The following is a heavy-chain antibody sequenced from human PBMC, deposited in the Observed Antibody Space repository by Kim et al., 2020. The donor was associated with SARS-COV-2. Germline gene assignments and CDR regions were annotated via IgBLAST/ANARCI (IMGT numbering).Heavy chain of an antibody. CDR2: ISAYNGNT. D-gene: IGHD3-9*01. CDR3: ARYDILTGNFDY. Sequence: ASVKVSCKASGYTFTSYGISWVRQAPEQGLEWMGWISAYNGNTNYAQKLQGRVTMTTDTSTSTAYMELRSLRSDDTAVYYCARYDILTGNFDYWGQGTLVTVSS. V-gene: IGHV1-18*01. J-gene: IGHJ4*02. CDR1: GYTFTSYG.